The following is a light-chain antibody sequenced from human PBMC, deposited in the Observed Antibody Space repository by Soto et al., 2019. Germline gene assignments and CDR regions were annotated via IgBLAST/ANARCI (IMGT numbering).Light chain of an antibody. Sequence: LTQSPGTLSLSPGERATLSCSPIQTIPNTGTAWYQQQPGPAPGPIILGSSSWASGIPDRSSGSGSGTDFTLTICILEPEDFAVYYCQQYGSSPPFTFGPGTKVDIK. CDR2: GSS. CDR1: QTIPNTG. CDR3: QQYGSSPPFT. V-gene: IGKV3-20*01. J-gene: IGKJ3*01.